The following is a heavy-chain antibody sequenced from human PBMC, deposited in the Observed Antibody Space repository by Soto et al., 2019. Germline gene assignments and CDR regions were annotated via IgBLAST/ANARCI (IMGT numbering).Heavy chain of an antibody. CDR3: SMEASVWHQLLSPWFDT. CDR2: IYYSGSA. D-gene: IGHD2-2*01. J-gene: IGHJ5*02. Sequence: QVQLQESGPGLVKPSQTLSLTCTVSGGSISSGGYYWSWIRQHPGKGLEWIGYIYYSGSAYYNPSLKSRVTISVDPSNNPLSLRPSTVTAANMAGYIASMEASVWHQLLSPWFDTWGQGALVTVSS. CDR1: GGSISSGGYY. V-gene: IGHV4-31*03.